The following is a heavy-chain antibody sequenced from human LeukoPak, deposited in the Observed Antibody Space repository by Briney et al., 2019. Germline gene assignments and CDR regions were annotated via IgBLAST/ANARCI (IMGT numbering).Heavy chain of an antibody. CDR1: GFTLSSYA. Sequence: GGSLRLSCAASGFTLSSYAMHWVRQDPGKGLEWVAVISYDGSNKYYADSVKGRFTISRDNSKNTLYLQMNSLRAEDTAVYYCARDTSPYDSSGYDFDYWGQGTLVTVSS. D-gene: IGHD3-22*01. V-gene: IGHV3-30-3*01. J-gene: IGHJ4*02. CDR2: ISYDGSNK. CDR3: ARDTSPYDSSGYDFDY.